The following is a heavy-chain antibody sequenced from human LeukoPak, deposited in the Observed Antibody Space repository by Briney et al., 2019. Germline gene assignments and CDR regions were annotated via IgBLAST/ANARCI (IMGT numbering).Heavy chain of an antibody. D-gene: IGHD3-16*01. CDR2: IHYGGST. V-gene: IGHV4-59*01. J-gene: IGHJ4*02. CDR1: GGSITYYY. CDR3: ARWGRGASDYFDY. Sequence: TSETLSLTCTVSGGSITYYYWSWIRQSPGKGLEWIGYIHYGGSTNYNPSLKSRVPMSVDTFKNQFSLNLSSVTAADTAVYYCARWGRGASDYFDYWGQGTLVTVSS.